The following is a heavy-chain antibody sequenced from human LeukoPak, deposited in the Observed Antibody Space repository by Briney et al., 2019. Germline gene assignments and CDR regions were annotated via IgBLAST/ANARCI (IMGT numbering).Heavy chain of an antibody. D-gene: IGHD6-13*01. CDR3: ARTAAADAFDI. V-gene: IGHV4-59*01. Sequence: SETLSLTCTVSGGSISSYYWSWIWQPPGKGLEWIGYIYYSGSTNYNPSPKSRVTISVDTSKNQFSLKLSSVTAADTAVYYCARTAAADAFDIWGQGTMVTVSS. CDR1: GGSISSYY. J-gene: IGHJ3*02. CDR2: IYYSGST.